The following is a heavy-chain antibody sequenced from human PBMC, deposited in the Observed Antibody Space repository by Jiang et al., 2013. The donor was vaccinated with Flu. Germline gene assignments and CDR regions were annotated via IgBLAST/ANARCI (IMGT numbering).Heavy chain of an antibody. J-gene: IGHJ5*02. CDR1: GGSISSYY. CDR3: ARSCSGGSCYLWFDP. D-gene: IGHD2-15*01. CDR2: IYYSGST. Sequence: SGGSISSYYWSWIRQPPGKGLEWIGYIYYSGSTNYNPSLKSRVTISVDTSKNQFSLKLSSVTAADTAVYYCARSCSGGSCYLWFDPWGQGTLVTVSS. V-gene: IGHV4-59*01.